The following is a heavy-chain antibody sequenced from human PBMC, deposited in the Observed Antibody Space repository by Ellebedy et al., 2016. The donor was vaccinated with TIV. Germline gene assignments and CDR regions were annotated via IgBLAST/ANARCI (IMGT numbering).Heavy chain of an antibody. CDR2: ISSSGNSL. Sequence: GGSLRLSCEASGFTFSSYSMNWVRQAPGKGLEWVAYISSSGNSLYYGDSVKGRFTVSRDNAKNSLYLQMNSLRDEDTALYYCARDRVAVVVPAFGAFDLWGQGTMVTVSS. J-gene: IGHJ3*01. CDR1: GFTFSSYS. V-gene: IGHV3-48*02. D-gene: IGHD2-21*01. CDR3: ARDRVAVVVPAFGAFDL.